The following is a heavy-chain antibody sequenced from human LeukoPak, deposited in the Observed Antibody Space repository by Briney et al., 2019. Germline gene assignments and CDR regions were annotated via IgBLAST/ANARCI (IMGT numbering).Heavy chain of an antibody. J-gene: IGHJ4*02. CDR2: INPSGGST. V-gene: IGHV1-46*01. D-gene: IGHD3-10*01. CDR3: ARDWFGTTGY. CDR1: GYTFTGYY. Sequence: ASVKVSCKTSGYTFTGYYMHWVRQAPGQGLEWMGIINPSGGSTSYAQKFQGRVTMTRDTSTSTVYMELSSLRSEDTAVYYCARDWFGTTGYWGQGTLVTVSS.